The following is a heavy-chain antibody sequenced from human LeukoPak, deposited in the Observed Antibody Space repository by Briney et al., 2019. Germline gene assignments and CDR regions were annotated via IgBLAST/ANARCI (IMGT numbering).Heavy chain of an antibody. Sequence: SETLSLTCTVSGGSISSYYWSWIRQPPGKGLEWLGYIYYSGSTNYNPSLKSRVTISVDTSKNQFSLKLSSVTAADTAVYYCARQGAQWLPESQIDYWGQGTLVTVSS. CDR2: IYYSGST. V-gene: IGHV4-59*08. D-gene: IGHD6-19*01. J-gene: IGHJ4*02. CDR3: ARQGAQWLPESQIDY. CDR1: GGSISSYY.